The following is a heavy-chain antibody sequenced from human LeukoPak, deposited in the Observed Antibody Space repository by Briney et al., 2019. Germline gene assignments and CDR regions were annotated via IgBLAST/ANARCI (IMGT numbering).Heavy chain of an antibody. CDR3: ARDGMRGSFDY. V-gene: IGHV1-69*04. J-gene: IGHJ4*02. CDR1: GGTFSSYT. CDR2: IIPILGIA. D-gene: IGHD2-8*01. Sequence: AVKVSCKASGGTFSSYTISWVRQAPGQGLEWMGRIIPILGIANYAQKFQGRVTITADKSTSTAYMELSSLRSEDTAVYYCARDGMRGSFDYWGQGTLVTVSS.